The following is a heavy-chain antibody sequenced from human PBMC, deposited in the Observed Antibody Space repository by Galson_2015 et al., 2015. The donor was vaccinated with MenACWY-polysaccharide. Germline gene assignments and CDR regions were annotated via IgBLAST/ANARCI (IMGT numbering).Heavy chain of an antibody. CDR1: GFTFRSYE. CDR2: ISPTGSTI. D-gene: IGHD1-26*01. J-gene: IGHJ6*02. Sequence: SLRLSCAASGFTFRSYEMNWVRQAPGKGLEWVSYISPTGSTIYYADSVKGRFTISRDNAKSSLYLQMNSLRAEDTAVYYCARDRGRSGYYYGLDVWGQGTTVTVS. V-gene: IGHV3-48*03. CDR3: ARDRGRSGYYYGLDV.